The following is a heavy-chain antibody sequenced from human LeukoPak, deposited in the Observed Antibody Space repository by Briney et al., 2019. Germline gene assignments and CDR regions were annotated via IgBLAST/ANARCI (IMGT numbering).Heavy chain of an antibody. D-gene: IGHD2-2*01. CDR1: GFTFSSYA. CDR2: ISYDGSNK. J-gene: IGHJ6*02. V-gene: IGHV3-30*04. CDR3: AKRLRFCSSTSCLYYYYGMDV. Sequence: PGGSLRLSCAASGFTFSSYAMHWVRQAPGKGLEWVAVISYDGSNKYYADSVKGRFTISRDNSKNTLYLQMNSLRAEDTAVYYCAKRLRFCSSTSCLYYYYGMDVWGQGTTVTVSS.